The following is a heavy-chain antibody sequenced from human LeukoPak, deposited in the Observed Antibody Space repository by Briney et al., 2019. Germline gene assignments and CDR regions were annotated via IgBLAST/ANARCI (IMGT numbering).Heavy chain of an antibody. CDR2: LYYSGST. J-gene: IGHJ4*02. CDR1: GGSISSSYY. CDR3: ARGHPDSSGYY. V-gene: IGHV4-39*07. D-gene: IGHD3-22*01. Sequence: PSETLSLTCTVSGGSISSSYYWGWIRQPSGKGLEWIGSLYYSGSTYYNPSLKSRVTISVDTSKNQFSLKLSSVTAADTAVYYCARGHPDSSGYYWGQGTLVTVSS.